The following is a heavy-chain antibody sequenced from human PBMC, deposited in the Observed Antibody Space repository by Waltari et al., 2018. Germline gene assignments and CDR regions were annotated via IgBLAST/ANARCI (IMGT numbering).Heavy chain of an antibody. D-gene: IGHD3-22*01. CDR2: ISDSGVIT. CDR3: ARHLYSIDYLELGN. J-gene: IGHJ4*02. V-gene: IGHV3-23*01. CDR1: GFDFITYA. Sequence: EVHLLESGGGLAQPGGSLRLPCVGSGFDFITYAMSWVRQGPGKGLEWVSGISDSGVITKYADSVKGRFTVSRDNSKNTVFLQLNSLRAEDTAIYYCARHLYSIDYLELGNWGQGTLVTVSS.